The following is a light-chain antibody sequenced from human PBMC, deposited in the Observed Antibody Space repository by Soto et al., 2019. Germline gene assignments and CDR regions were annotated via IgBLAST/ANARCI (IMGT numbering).Light chain of an antibody. V-gene: IGLV2-8*01. CDR1: KSDIGVYDF. Sequence: QSALTQPPSASGSPGQTVTISCTGTKSDIGVYDFVSWYQHHPGKAPRLIIYEVVQRPSGVPDRFSGSKSGNTASLTVSGLLAADEADYFSKTYAGSNPYVVGSGTKLTVL. J-gene: IGLJ1*01. CDR3: KTYAGSNPYV. CDR2: EVV.